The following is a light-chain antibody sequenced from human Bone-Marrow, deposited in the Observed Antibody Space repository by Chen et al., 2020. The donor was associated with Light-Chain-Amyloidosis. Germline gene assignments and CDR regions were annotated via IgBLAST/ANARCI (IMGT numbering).Light chain of an antibody. Sequence: QSVLTQPPSASGTPGQRLTISCSGGASNIGTNSAHWYHHSPGTAPRLLIYGNDQWPSGVPGRFSGSKSGTSASLAIGGLRPEDEGHYYCAAWDDRLNGVVFGGGTRLTVL. V-gene: IGLV1-44*01. CDR2: GND. CDR1: ASNIGTNS. J-gene: IGLJ2*01. CDR3: AAWDDRLNGVV.